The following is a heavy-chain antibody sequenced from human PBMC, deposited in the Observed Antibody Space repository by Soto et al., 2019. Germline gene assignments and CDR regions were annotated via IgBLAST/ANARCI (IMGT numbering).Heavy chain of an antibody. CDR2: IYHSGST. CDR3: ALRLGDPGRLYFDY. Sequence: PSETLSLTCTVSGGSIGSSSYYWGWIRQPPGKGLEWIGYIYHSGSTYYNPSLKSRVTISVDTSKNQFSLKLSSVTAADTAVYYCALRLGDPGRLYFDYWGQGTLVTVSS. V-gene: IGHV4-39*07. J-gene: IGHJ4*02. CDR1: GGSIGSSSYY. D-gene: IGHD3-16*01.